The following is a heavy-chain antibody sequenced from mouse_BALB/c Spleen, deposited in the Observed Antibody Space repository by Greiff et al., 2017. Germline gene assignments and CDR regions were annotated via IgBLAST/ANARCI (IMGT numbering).Heavy chain of an antibody. Sequence: VQLQQSGPGLVKPGASVKMSCKASGYTFTSYVMHWVKQKPGQGLEWIGYINPYNDGTKYNEKFKGQATLTSDKSTSTAYMELSSLTSEDSAVYCCAREGITTRFAYWGQGTLVTVSA. CDR1: GYTFTSYV. V-gene: IGHV1-14*01. CDR3: AREGITTRFAY. J-gene: IGHJ3*01. D-gene: IGHD2-4*01. CDR2: INPYNDGT.